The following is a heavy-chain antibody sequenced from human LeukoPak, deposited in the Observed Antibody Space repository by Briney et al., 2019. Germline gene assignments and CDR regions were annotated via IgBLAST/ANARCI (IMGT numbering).Heavy chain of an antibody. Sequence: GGSLRLSCAASGFTFSSYSMNWVRQAPGKGLEWVSSISSSSSYIYYADSVKGRFTISRDNAKNSLYLQMNSLRAEDTAVYYCARDRSPYGSGSSDYWGQGTLVTVSS. V-gene: IGHV3-21*01. D-gene: IGHD3-10*01. J-gene: IGHJ4*02. CDR3: ARDRSPYGSGSSDY. CDR1: GFTFSSYS. CDR2: ISSSSSYI.